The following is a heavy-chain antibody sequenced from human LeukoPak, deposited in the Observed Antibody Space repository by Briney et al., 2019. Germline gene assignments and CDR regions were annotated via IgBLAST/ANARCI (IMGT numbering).Heavy chain of an antibody. CDR1: GFTFSEYG. CDR2: MSHDGSSK. J-gene: IGHJ4*02. CDR3: AKSGCSSTSCYVNY. D-gene: IGHD2-2*01. Sequence: GRSLRLSCAAPGFTFSEYGMHWVRQAPGKGLEWVAVMSHDGSSKYYADSVKGRFTISRDNSKNTLYLQMNSLRAEDTAVYNCAKSGCSSTSCYVNYWGQGTLVIVSS. V-gene: IGHV3-30*18.